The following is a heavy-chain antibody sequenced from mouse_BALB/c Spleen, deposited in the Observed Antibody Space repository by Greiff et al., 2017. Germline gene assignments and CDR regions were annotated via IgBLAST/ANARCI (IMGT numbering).Heavy chain of an antibody. J-gene: IGHJ3*01. V-gene: IGHV1-4*01. CDR3: VYGNYFAWFAY. CDR2: INPSSGYT. D-gene: IGHD2-10*02. Sequence: QVQLQQSGAELARPGASVKMSCKASGYTFTSYTMHWVKQRPGQGLEWIGYINPSSGYTNYNQKFKDKATLTADKSSSTAYMQLSSLTSEDSAVYYCVYGNYFAWFAYWGQGTLVTVSA. CDR1: GYTFTSYT.